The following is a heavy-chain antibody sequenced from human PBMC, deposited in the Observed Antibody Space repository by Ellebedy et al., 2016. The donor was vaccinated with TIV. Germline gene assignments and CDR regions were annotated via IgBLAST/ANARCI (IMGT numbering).Heavy chain of an antibody. D-gene: IGHD4-11*01. CDR3: AKPGRTIVTSGIFDY. CDR1: GFTFSNYA. Sequence: GESLKISXAVSGFTFSNYAMSWVRQAPGKGLEWVSSISGSSLSTYYADSVKGRFTISRDNSKNTIFLQVNRLKAEGTAVYYCAKPGRTIVTSGIFDYWGRGTLVTVSS. CDR2: ISGSSLST. V-gene: IGHV3-23*01. J-gene: IGHJ4*02.